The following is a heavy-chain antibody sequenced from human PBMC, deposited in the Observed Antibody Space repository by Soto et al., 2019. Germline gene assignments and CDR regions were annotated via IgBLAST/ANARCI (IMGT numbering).Heavy chain of an antibody. Sequence: SGPTLVKPTQTLTLTCTFSGFSLSTSGVGVGWIRQPPGKALEWLALIYWDDDKRYSPSLKSRLTITKDTSKNQVVLTMTNMDPVDTATYYCAHSPDCSGGSCYSAFDYWGQGTLVTVSS. V-gene: IGHV2-5*02. CDR2: IYWDDDK. CDR3: AHSPDCSGGSCYSAFDY. J-gene: IGHJ4*02. CDR1: GFSLSTSGVG. D-gene: IGHD2-15*01.